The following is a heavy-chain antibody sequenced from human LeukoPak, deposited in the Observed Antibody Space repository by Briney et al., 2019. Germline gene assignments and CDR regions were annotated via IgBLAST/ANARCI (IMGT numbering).Heavy chain of an antibody. CDR2: ISDNEGTT. CDR1: VFTFNYYA. CDR3: ARHDSFIPY. Sequence: GGSLRLSCAASVFTFNYYAMSWVRQAPGKGVEWVSGISDNEGTTYYTDSVKGRFTISRDNTKNTVYLQMNNLRADDTAVYFCARHDSFIPYWGQGTLVTVSS. V-gene: IGHV3-23*01. J-gene: IGHJ4*02. D-gene: IGHD5-18*01.